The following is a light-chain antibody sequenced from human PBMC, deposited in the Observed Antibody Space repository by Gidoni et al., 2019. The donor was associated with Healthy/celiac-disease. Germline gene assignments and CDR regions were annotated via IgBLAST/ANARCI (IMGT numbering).Light chain of an antibody. Sequence: DIQMTQSPSSLSASVGDRVTITCQASQDISNYLNWYQQKPGKAPKLLIYDASNLETGVPSRFSGSGSGTDFSFTINSLQAEDIATYYCQQYDNLPITFGQGTRLEIK. CDR1: QDISNY. V-gene: IGKV1-33*01. CDR3: QQYDNLPIT. CDR2: DAS. J-gene: IGKJ5*01.